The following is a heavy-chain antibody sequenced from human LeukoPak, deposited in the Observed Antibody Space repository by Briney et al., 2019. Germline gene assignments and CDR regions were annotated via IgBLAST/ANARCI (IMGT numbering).Heavy chain of an antibody. D-gene: IGHD3-3*01. J-gene: IGHJ6*02. CDR2: IYTGGNT. V-gene: IGHV3-53*01. CDR3: ARGITIFGVVIMRSVGMDV. CDR1: GFTVDSNY. Sequence: GGSLRLSCAASGFTVDSNYLSWVRQAPGKGLEWVSTIYTGGNTYYAASVKGRLTISRDFSKNTLYLQMNSLRAEDTAVYYCARGITIFGVVIMRSVGMDVWGQGTTVTVSS.